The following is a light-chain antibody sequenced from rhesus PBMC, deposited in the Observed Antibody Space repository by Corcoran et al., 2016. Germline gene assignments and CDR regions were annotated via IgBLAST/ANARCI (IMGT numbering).Light chain of an antibody. V-gene: IGKV1-66*01. CDR1: QDIYNY. CDR3: QQHQKLPVT. J-gene: IGKJ4*01. CDR2: SVS. Sequence: DIQMTQSPSSLSASVGDRVTITCRASQDIYNYLNWYQQKPGEAPKPLIYSVSRLATRVPSRFSGSRSGTDYTLTISSLQPEDIATYDCQQHQKLPVTFGGGTKVEL.